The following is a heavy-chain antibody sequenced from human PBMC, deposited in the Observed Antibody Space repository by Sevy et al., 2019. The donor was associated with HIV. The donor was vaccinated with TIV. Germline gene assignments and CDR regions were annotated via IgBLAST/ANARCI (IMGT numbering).Heavy chain of an antibody. CDR2: IYHSGST. CDR1: GGSISSSNW. V-gene: IGHV4-4*02. CDR3: ASRGGMDGYYPYYFDY. J-gene: IGHJ4*02. Sequence: SETLSLTCAVSGGSISSSNWWSWVRQPPGKWLEWIGEIYHSGSTNYNPSLKSRVTISVDKSKNQFSLKLSSVTAADTAVYYCASRGGMDGYYPYYFDYWGQGTLVTVSS. D-gene: IGHD3-3*01.